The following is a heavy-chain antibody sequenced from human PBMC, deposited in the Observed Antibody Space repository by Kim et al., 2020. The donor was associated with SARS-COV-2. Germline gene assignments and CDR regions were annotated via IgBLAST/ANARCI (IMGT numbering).Heavy chain of an antibody. V-gene: IGHV3-48*04. CDR2: ISSSSSTI. CDR1: GFTFSSYS. CDR3: ARGAPRIDY. J-gene: IGHJ4*02. Sequence: GGSLRLSCAASGFTFSSYSMNWVRQAPGKGLEWVSYISSSSSTIYYADSVKGRFTISRDNAKNSLYLQMNSLRAEDTAVYYCARGAPRIDYWGQGTLVTVSS. D-gene: IGHD6-6*01.